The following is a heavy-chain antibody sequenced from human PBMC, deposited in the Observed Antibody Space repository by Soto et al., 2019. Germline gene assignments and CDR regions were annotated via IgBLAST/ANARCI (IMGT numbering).Heavy chain of an antibody. CDR3: ARAEPHYSSGWYGNFDY. V-gene: IGHV6-1*01. CDR1: GDSVSSNSAA. D-gene: IGHD6-19*01. CDR2: TYYRSKWYN. J-gene: IGHJ4*02. Sequence: PSQTLSLTCAISGDSVSSNSAACNWIRQSPSRGLEWLGRTYYRSKWYNDYAVSMKSRITINPDTSKNQFSLQLNSVTPEDTAVYYCARAEPHYSSGWYGNFDYWGQGTLVTVSS.